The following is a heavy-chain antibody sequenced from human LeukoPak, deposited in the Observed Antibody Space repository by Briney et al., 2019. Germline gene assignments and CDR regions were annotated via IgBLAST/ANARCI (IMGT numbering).Heavy chain of an antibody. D-gene: IGHD1-26*01. Sequence: ASVKVSCKASGYTFSSYYGISWVRQAPGQGLEWMGWISGYNGNTNYAQKVQGRVTMTTDTSTNTAYMELKSLRSDDTAVYYCARASGSYWWFDSWGQGTLVTVSS. CDR1: GYTFSSYYG. V-gene: IGHV1-18*01. J-gene: IGHJ5*01. CDR2: ISGYNGNT. CDR3: ARASGSYWWFDS.